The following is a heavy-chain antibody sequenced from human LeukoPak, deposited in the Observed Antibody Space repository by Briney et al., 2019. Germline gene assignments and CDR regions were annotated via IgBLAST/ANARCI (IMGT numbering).Heavy chain of an antibody. CDR2: ISGSSGII. D-gene: IGHD5-24*01. V-gene: IGHV3-48*01. CDR1: GFTFNTYT. CDR3: VRDVQFAFDI. J-gene: IGHJ3*02. Sequence: PGGSLRLSCAASGFTFNTYTMNWVRQAPGKGLEWVSYISGSSGIIDYADSVRGRFTISRDNAKNSLYLQMNSLRAEDTAVYYCVRDVQFAFDIWGQGTMVTVSS.